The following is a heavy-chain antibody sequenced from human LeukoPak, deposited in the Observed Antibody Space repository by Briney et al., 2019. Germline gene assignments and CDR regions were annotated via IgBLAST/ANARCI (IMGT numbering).Heavy chain of an antibody. CDR2: ISSTSSYI. D-gene: IGHD4/OR15-4a*01. V-gene: IGHV3-21*06. CDR1: GFNFISYS. J-gene: IGHJ4*02. CDR3: SRTDNYDAGDY. Sequence: GGSLRLSCAASGFNFISYSMSWVRQAPGKGLEWVSSISSTSSYIYYADSVKGRFTISRDNAKNSLDLQMNSLRAEDTAVYYCSRTDNYDAGDYWGQGALVTVSS.